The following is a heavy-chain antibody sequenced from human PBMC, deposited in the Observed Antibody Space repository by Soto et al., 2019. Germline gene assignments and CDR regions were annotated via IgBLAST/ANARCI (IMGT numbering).Heavy chain of an antibody. CDR1: GYTLTGYA. V-gene: IGHV1-3*01. CDR2: INAGNGNT. D-gene: IGHD3-16*02. J-gene: IGHJ4*02. CDR3: ARSAISPFGGLIGPFDY. Sequence: GASVKVSCKASGYTLTGYAMHWVRQSPGQRLEWMAWINAGNGNTKYSQRFQGRVTITRDTSASTVYMELSSLRSEDTAVYYCARSAISPFGGLIGPFDYWGQGNLVTVS.